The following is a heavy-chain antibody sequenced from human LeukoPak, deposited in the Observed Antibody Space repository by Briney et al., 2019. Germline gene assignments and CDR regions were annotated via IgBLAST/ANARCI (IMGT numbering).Heavy chain of an antibody. CDR3: AALARDY. D-gene: IGHD3-3*02. CDR2: IHNDGST. CDR1: GFIVSSNY. J-gene: IGHJ4*02. Sequence: GGSLRLSCAASGFIVSSNYMTWVRQAPGKGLEWVLVIHNDGSTYYAESVKGRFTISRDNSKNTLYLQMNSLRVEDTAVYYCAALARDYWGQGILVTVSS. V-gene: IGHV3-53*01.